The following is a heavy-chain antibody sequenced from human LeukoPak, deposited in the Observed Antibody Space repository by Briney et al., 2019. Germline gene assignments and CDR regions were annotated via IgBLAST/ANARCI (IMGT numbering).Heavy chain of an antibody. J-gene: IGHJ5*02. CDR2: ISWDGGST. D-gene: IGHD5-12*01. Sequence: GGSLRPSCAASGFTFDDYTMHWVRQAPGKGLEWVSLISWDGGSTYYADSAKGRFTISRDNSKNSLYLQMNSLRTEDTALYYCATSEDAYDGLWFDPWGQGTLVTVSS. V-gene: IGHV3-43*01. CDR1: GFTFDDYT. CDR3: ATSEDAYDGLWFDP.